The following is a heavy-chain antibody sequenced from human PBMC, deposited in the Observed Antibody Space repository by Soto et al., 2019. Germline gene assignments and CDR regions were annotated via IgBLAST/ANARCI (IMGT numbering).Heavy chain of an antibody. V-gene: IGHV4-59*01. CDR3: ARSIWVEGGGPLDP. CDR1: GASIISNWY. D-gene: IGHD3-3*02. Sequence: QVQLQESGPGLVKPSETLSLTCTVSGASIISNWYWLWIRRPQGKGLEWIGYISHSGDTKYNPSLKSRVTVSLESSRNQFSLRLNSVTAADTAFYYCARSIWVEGGGPLDPWGQGTLVSVSS. J-gene: IGHJ5*02. CDR2: ISHSGDT.